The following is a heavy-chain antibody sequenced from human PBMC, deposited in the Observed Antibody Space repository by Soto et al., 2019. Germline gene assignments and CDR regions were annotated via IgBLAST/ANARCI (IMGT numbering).Heavy chain of an antibody. CDR3: AKDRALENQTPYGMDV. CDR2: ISGRGDHR. J-gene: IGHJ6*02. D-gene: IGHD2-2*01. V-gene: IGHV3-23*01. CDR1: PITVYNFAA. Sequence: EMQLLESGGGLGQPGGSLSLSCVASPITVYNFAAMSWVRQTPERGLEWVSTISGRGDHRYYADSVKGRFTISRDNSKNRLYLQTDGLRVDDTAVYYCAKDRALENQTPYGMDVWGQGTTVTV.